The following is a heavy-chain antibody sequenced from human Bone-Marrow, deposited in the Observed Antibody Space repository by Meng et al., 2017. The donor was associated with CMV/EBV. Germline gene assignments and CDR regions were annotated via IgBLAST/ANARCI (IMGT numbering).Heavy chain of an antibody. D-gene: IGHD2/OR15-2a*01. CDR3: AKDCNDSGGGYYYGMDV. CDR2: IRYDGSNK. J-gene: IGHJ6*02. CDR1: GFTFSSYG. Sequence: GESLKFSCAASGFTFSSYGMHWVRQAPGKGLEWVAFIRYDGSNKYYADSVKGRFTISRDNSKNTLYLQMNSLRAEDTAVYYCAKDCNDSGGGYYYGMDVWGQGPTVPVSS. V-gene: IGHV3-30*02.